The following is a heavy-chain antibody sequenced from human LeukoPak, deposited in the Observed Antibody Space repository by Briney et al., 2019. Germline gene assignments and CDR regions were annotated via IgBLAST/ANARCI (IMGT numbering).Heavy chain of an antibody. J-gene: IGHJ4*02. D-gene: IGHD5-12*01. CDR3: ARVVATIDWGYYFDY. Sequence: SETLSLTCTVSGGSISSYYWSWIRQPPGKGLEWIGYIYYSGSTNYNPSLKSRVTISVGTSKNQFSLKLSSVTAADTAVYYCARVVATIDWGYYFDYWGQGTLVTVSS. V-gene: IGHV4-59*01. CDR2: IYYSGST. CDR1: GGSISSYY.